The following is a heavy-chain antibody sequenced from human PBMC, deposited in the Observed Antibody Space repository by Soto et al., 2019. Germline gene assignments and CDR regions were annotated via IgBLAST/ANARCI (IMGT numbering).Heavy chain of an antibody. CDR2: FDPEGGEA. V-gene: IGHV1-24*01. Sequence: ASVKVSCKISGHTLTELSIHWVRQAPGKGLEWMGGFDPEGGEAIYAQKWHGRVTVTEDTVTGTAYMELRGLKSDDTAVYYCARPYDSSQSPRFDYWGQGTLVTVSS. CDR3: ARPYDSSQSPRFDY. D-gene: IGHD3-22*01. CDR1: GHTLTELS. J-gene: IGHJ4*02.